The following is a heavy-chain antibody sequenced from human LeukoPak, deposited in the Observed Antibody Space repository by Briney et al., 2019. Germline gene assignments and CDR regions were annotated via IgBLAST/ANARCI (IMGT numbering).Heavy chain of an antibody. J-gene: IGHJ4*02. CDR1: GFSFDDYA. CDR2: ISWNSVNI. Sequence: GGSLRLSCAASGFSFDDYAMHWVRQAPGKGLEWVSGISWNSVNIGYADSVKGRFIISRDNAKNSLYLQMNGLRAEDTAFYYCAKSDEYYYDSSGYSYWGQGTLVTVSS. D-gene: IGHD3-22*01. CDR3: AKSDEYYYDSSGYSY. V-gene: IGHV3-9*01.